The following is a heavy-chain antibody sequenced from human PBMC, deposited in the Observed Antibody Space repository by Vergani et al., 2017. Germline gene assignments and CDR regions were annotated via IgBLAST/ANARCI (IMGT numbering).Heavy chain of an antibody. CDR3: ARASVRIAVAGTARDD. V-gene: IGHV3-48*01. D-gene: IGHD6-19*01. CDR1: GFTFSSYS. Sequence: EVQLVESGGGLVQPGGSLRLSCAASGFTFSSYSMNWVRQAPGKGLEWVSYISSSSSTIYYADSVKGRFTISRDKAKNSLYLQMNRLRAEDTALYSCARASVRIAVAGTARDDGSQGTLVTVSS. J-gene: IGHJ4*02. CDR2: ISSSSSTI.